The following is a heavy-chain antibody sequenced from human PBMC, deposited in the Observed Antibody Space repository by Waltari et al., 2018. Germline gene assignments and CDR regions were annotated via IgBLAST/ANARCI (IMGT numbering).Heavy chain of an antibody. V-gene: IGHV3-7*01. CDR1: GFTFGSHW. CDR3: ARALPGEITVYDY. CDR2: IKQYGTQQ. J-gene: IGHJ4*02. D-gene: IGHD3-10*01. Sequence: EVQLVESGGGLVQPGGSLRLSCVASGFTFGSHWMSWVRQAPEKGLEWVADIKQYGTQQYYVDSVKGRFTVSRDNHKNSLFLQMNSLRAEDTAVYYCARALPGEITVYDYWAQGALVTVSS.